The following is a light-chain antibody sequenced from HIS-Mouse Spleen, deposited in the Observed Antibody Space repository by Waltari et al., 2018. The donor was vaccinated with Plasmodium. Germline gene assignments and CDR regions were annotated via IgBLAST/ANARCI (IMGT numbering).Light chain of an antibody. J-gene: IGLJ2*01. CDR3: SSYAGSNNLV. CDR2: EVI. V-gene: IGLV2-8*01. CDR1: SSDVGGYNY. Sequence: QSALTQPPSASGSPGQSVTISCTGTSSDVGGYNYVSWYQQHPGKAPNPMVYEVIKRPSGVPDRCSGSKSGNTASLTVSGLQAEDEADYYCSSYAGSNNLVFGGGTKLTVL.